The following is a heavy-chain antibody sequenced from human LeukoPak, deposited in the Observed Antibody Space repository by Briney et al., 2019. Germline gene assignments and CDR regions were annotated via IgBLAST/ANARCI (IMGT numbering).Heavy chain of an antibody. J-gene: IGHJ4*02. CDR3: ARVRAEVRGVINDLDY. CDR1: GGSLSGYF. CDR2: INHNGRM. Sequence: SETLSLTCAVSGGSLSGYFWGWIRQPPGKGLEWIWEINHNGRMNYNASLKSRVTISADTSKNLLSLKLSSVTAADTAVYYWARVRAEVRGVINDLDYWGQGTLVTVPS. D-gene: IGHD3-10*01. V-gene: IGHV4-34*01.